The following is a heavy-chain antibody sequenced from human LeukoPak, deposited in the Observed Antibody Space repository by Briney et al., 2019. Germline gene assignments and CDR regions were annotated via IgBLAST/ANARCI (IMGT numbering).Heavy chain of an antibody. V-gene: IGHV3-66*01. CDR3: ARGRGYY. J-gene: IGHJ4*02. Sequence: PGGSLRLSCAASGVTVSIRYMSWVRQAPGKGLEWVSVIYSGGSTYYADSVKGRFTISRDNSKNTLYLQMNSLRAEDTAVYYCARGRGYYWGQGTLVTVSS. CDR1: GVTVSIRY. CDR2: IYSGGST.